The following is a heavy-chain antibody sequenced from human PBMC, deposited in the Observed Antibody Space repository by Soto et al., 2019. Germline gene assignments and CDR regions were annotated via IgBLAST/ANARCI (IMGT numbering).Heavy chain of an antibody. CDR2: ISYDGSNK. CDR1: GFTFSSYA. J-gene: IGHJ6*02. V-gene: IGHV3-30-3*01. D-gene: IGHD3-22*01. Sequence: GGSLRLSCAASGFTFSSYAMHWVRQAPGKGLEWVAVISYDGSNKYYADSVKGRFTISRDNSKNTLYLQMNSLRAEDTAVYYCARDRVPITMLVGGTVDVWGQGTTVTVSS. CDR3: ARDRVPITMLVGGTVDV.